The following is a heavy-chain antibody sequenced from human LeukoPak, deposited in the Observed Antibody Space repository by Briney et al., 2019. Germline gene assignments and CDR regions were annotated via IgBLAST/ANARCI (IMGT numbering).Heavy chain of an antibody. D-gene: IGHD6-19*01. Sequence: GASLRLSCVASGFTLSNYAMSWVRQAPGKGLEWVSSISGSGGSTYQAENVKGRFTISRDNSKNTLYLQTNSLRDEATAIYYCAAGYTTGWYVSYFDYWGQGTLVTVSS. CDR2: ISGSGGST. CDR3: AAGYTTGWYVSYFDY. V-gene: IGHV3-23*01. J-gene: IGHJ4*02. CDR1: GFTLSNYA.